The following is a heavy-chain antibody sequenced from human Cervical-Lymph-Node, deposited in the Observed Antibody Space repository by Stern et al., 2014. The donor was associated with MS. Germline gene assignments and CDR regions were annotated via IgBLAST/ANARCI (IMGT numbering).Heavy chain of an antibody. Sequence: VQLVESGAEVERPGASVKVSCKASSYTFTAYFLHWVRHAPGQGLEWMGWISPKTGSATYAQKFQDRVTMTRDTSINTGYMEVSSLRSDDTAVYYCARDRGSYSDYWGQGTLVAVSS. CDR3: ARDRGSYSDY. CDR1: SYTFTAYF. V-gene: IGHV1-2*02. CDR2: ISPKTGSA. J-gene: IGHJ4*02. D-gene: IGHD1-26*01.